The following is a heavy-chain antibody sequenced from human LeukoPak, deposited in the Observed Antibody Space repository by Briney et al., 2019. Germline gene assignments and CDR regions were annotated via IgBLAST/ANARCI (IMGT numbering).Heavy chain of an antibody. CDR2: INPNSGGT. V-gene: IGHV1-2*02. J-gene: IGHJ4*01. Sequence: ASVKVSCKASGYTFTGYYMHWVRQAPGQGLEWMGWINPNSGGTNYAQKLQGRVTMTTDTSTSTAYMELRSLRSDDTAVFYCARHIVATIRARFDYWGHGTLVTVSS. CDR1: GYTFTGYY. CDR3: ARHIVATIRARFDY. D-gene: IGHD5-12*01.